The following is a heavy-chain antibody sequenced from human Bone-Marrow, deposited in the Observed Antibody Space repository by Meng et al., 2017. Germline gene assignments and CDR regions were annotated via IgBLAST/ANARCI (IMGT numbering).Heavy chain of an antibody. CDR3: ASWIYSCGWQ. V-gene: IGHV4/OR15-8*02. CDR1: GGSISSIDW. Sequence: QVQLQESGPGLVNASGTRSLTCVASGGSISSIDWWSWVRQPPGKGLEWIGEIYHGGDTNYNPSLKSRVTIAIDRSKNQFSLKLSSVTAADTAVYYCASWIYSCGWQWGQGTLVTVSS. D-gene: IGHD6-19*01. CDR2: IYHGGDT. J-gene: IGHJ4*02.